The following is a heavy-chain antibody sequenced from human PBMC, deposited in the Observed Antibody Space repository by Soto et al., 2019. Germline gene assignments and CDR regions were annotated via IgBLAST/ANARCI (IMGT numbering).Heavy chain of an antibody. V-gene: IGHV4-61*01. CDR1: GGSVSSGSYY. CDR3: ARETASTGTVYFDY. Sequence: SETLSLTCTVSGGSVSSGSYYWSWIRQPPGKGLEWIGYIYYSGSTNYNPSLKSRVTISVDTSKNQFSLKLSFVTAADTAVYYCARETASTGTVYFDYWGQGTLGTVSS. J-gene: IGHJ4*02. CDR2: IYYSGST. D-gene: IGHD1-1*01.